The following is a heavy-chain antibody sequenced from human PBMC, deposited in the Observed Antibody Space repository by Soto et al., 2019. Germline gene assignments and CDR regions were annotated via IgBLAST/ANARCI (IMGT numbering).Heavy chain of an antibody. CDR2: INPSGGST. D-gene: IGHD3-22*01. J-gene: IGHJ3*02. CDR3: ARDLPHYYDSSGYYSDAFDI. Sequence: ASVKVSCKASGYTFTSYYMHWVRQAPGQGLEWMGIINPSGGSTSYAQKFQGRVTMTRDTSTSTVYMELSSLRSEDTAVYYCARDLPHYYDSSGYYSDAFDIWGQGTMVTVSS. CDR1: GYTFTSYY. V-gene: IGHV1-46*03.